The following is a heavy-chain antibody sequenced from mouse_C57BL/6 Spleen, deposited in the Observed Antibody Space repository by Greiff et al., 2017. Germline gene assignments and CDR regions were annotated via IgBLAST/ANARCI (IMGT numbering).Heavy chain of an antibody. D-gene: IGHD4-1*01. CDR1: GYTFTDHT. V-gene: IGHV1-78*01. J-gene: IGHJ4*01. Sequence: VKLMESDAELVKPGASVKISCKVSGYTFTDHTIHWMKQRPEQGLEWIGYIYPRDGSTKYNEKFKGKATLTADKSSSTAYMQLNSLTSEDSAVYFCARSGGDWGYAMDYWGQGTSVTVAS. CDR3: ARSGGDWGYAMDY. CDR2: IYPRDGST.